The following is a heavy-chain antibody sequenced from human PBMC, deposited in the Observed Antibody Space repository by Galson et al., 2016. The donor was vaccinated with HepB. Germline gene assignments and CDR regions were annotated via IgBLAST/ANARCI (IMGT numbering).Heavy chain of an antibody. J-gene: IGHJ5*02. CDR3: AKDSSYSDNRDTPLMGWFDP. CDR1: GFSFSSYG. Sequence: SLRLSCAASGFSFSSYGMHWVRQAPGKGLEWVAVISYDVTNKYYADSVKGRFTISRDNSKNTMYLQMNSLRAEDTAVYYCAKDSSYSDNRDTPLMGWFDPWGQGTLVTVSS. CDR2: ISYDVTNK. D-gene: IGHD2-15*01. V-gene: IGHV3-30*18.